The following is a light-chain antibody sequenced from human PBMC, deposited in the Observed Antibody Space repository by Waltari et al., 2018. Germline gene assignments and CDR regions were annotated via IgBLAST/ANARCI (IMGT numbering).Light chain of an antibody. J-gene: IGLJ2*01. V-gene: IGLV2-8*01. CDR3: SLSGGINNFVV. Sequence: QSALTQPPSASGSPGQSVTTPCPGASRDRNFNSVSWYQQHPGKAPKIIIYGVTKRPSGVPDRFSGSKSGNTASLTVSGLQVEDEAHYYCSLSGGINNFVVFGGGTKLTVL. CDR1: SRDRNFNS. CDR2: GVT.